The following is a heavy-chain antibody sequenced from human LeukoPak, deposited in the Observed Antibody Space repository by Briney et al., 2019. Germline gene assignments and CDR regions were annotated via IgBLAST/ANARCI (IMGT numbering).Heavy chain of an antibody. J-gene: IGHJ4*02. V-gene: IGHV3-7*01. CDR2: IKQDGTEK. CDR3: ARAQGYHDYDGFEY. Sequence: PGGSLRLSCAASGFTFSDYWMTWVRQAPGKGLEWVANIKQDGTEKYYVDSVKGRFTIFKDNAENSLSLQMNSLIAEDTAVYYCARAQGYHDYDGFEYWGQGTLVTVSS. D-gene: IGHD3-22*01. CDR1: GFTFSDYW.